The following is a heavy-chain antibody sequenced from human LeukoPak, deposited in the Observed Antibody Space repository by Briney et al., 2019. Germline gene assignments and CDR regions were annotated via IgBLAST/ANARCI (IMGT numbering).Heavy chain of an antibody. J-gene: IGHJ4*02. CDR2: IYSGGST. Sequence: GGSLRLSCAASGFTVSSNYMSWVRQAPGRGLEWVSVIYSGGSTYYADSVKGRFTISRDNSKDTVSLQMHSLRAEDTATYYCAKDDGWLHYYHWGQGTLVTVSS. CDR3: AKDDGWLHYYH. V-gene: IGHV3-53*01. CDR1: GFTVSSNY. D-gene: IGHD3-10*01.